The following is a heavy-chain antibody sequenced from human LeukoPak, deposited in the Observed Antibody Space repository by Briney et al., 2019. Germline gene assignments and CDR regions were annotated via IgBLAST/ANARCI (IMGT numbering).Heavy chain of an antibody. J-gene: IGHJ5*02. CDR3: AKVPYSSPKDNENWFDP. V-gene: IGHV3-30*02. Sequence: GGSLRLSCAASGFTFSSYGMHWVRQAPGRGLEWVAFIRYDGSNKYYAHSVKGRFTISRDNSKNTLYLQMNSLRAEDTAVYYCAKVPYSSPKDNENWFDPWGQGTLVTVSS. D-gene: IGHD6-13*01. CDR1: GFTFSSYG. CDR2: IRYDGSNK.